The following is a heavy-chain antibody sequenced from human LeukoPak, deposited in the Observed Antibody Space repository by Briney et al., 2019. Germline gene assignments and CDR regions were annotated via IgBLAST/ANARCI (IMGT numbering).Heavy chain of an antibody. CDR1: GFTFRSYG. D-gene: IGHD3-22*01. CDR3: AKDTEGYYYDSSGPLLGY. J-gene: IGHJ4*02. CDR2: ISGSGVNT. Sequence: GGSLRLSCAASGFTFRSYGVSWVRQAPGKGLEWVSAISGSGVNTYYADSVKGRFTISSDNSKNTLYLQMNSLRAEDTAVYYCAKDTEGYYYDSSGPLLGYWGQGTLVTVSS. V-gene: IGHV3-23*01.